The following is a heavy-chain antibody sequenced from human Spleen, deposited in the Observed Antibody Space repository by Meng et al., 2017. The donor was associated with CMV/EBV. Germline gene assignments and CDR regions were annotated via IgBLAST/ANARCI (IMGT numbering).Heavy chain of an antibody. D-gene: IGHD1-14*01. V-gene: IGHV3-48*03. CDR3: ATGYNWNHGTHFDY. Sequence: GESLKISCAASGFTFNSYEMNWVRQAPGKGLEWLSYISGSGGTTYYAASVKGRFTISRDNAENSLYLQMNSLRAEDTAVYYCATGYNWNHGTHFDYWGQGTLVTVSS. CDR1: GFTFNSYE. CDR2: ISGSGGTT. J-gene: IGHJ4*02.